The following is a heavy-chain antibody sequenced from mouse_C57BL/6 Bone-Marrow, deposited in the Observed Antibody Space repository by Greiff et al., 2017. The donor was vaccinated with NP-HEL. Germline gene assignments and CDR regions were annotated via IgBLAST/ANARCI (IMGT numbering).Heavy chain of an antibody. CDR2: IDPNSGGT. Sequence: QVQLQQPGAELVKPGASVKLSCKASGYTFTSYWMHWVKQRPGRGLEWIGRIDPNSGGTKYNEKFKSKATLTVDKPSSPAYMQLSSLTSEDSAGYSCATWSGTADFDYVVPGTALTVSS. D-gene: IGHD4-1*01. CDR3: ATWSGTADFDY. V-gene: IGHV1-72*01. J-gene: IGHJ2*01. CDR1: GYTFTSYW.